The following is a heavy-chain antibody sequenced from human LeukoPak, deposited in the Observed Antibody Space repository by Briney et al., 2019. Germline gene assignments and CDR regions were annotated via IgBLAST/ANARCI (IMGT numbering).Heavy chain of an antibody. Sequence: PSETLSLTCTVSGGSISSGGYYWSWIRQHPGKGLEWIGYIYYSGSTYYNPSLKSRVTISVDTSKNQFSLKLSSVTVADTAVYYCAASDYYGSGSHSFDYWGQGTLVTVSS. D-gene: IGHD3-10*01. CDR3: AASDYYGSGSHSFDY. CDR2: IYYSGST. V-gene: IGHV4-31*03. CDR1: GGSISSGGYY. J-gene: IGHJ4*02.